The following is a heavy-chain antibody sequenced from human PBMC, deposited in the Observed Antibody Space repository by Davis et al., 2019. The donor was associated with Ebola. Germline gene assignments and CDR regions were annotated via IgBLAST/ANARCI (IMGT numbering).Heavy chain of an antibody. CDR1: GGSISSSNW. D-gene: IGHD2-2*02. CDR3: AVVPAAILRVDY. Sequence: PSETLSLTCAVSGGSISSSNWWSWVRQPPGKGLEWIGEIYHSGSTNYNPSLKSRVTISVDKSKNQFSLKLSSVTAADTAVYYCAVVPAAILRVDYWGQGTLVTVSS. V-gene: IGHV4-4*02. J-gene: IGHJ4*02. CDR2: IYHSGST.